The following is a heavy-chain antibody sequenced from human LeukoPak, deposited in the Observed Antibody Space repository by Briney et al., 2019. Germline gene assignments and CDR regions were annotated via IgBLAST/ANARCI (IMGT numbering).Heavy chain of an antibody. Sequence: SVKVSCKASGGTFSSYAISGVRQAPGQGLEWMGGIIPIFGTANYAQKFQGRVTITADKSTSTAYMELSSLRSDDTAVYYCAKQLAPNNWFDPWGQGTLVTVSS. V-gene: IGHV1-69*06. CDR1: GGTFSSYA. CDR2: IIPIFGTA. J-gene: IGHJ5*02. D-gene: IGHD6-13*01. CDR3: AKQLAPNNWFDP.